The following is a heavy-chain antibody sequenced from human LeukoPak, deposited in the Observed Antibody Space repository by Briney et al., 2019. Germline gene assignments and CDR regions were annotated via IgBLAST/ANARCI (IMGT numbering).Heavy chain of an antibody. V-gene: IGHV4-38-2*02. CDR2: IYHSGST. D-gene: IGHD1-26*01. J-gene: IGHJ5*02. Sequence: SETLSLTCTVSGYSLTSGYYWGWIRQPPGKGLEWIGSIYHSGSTFYNPSLKSRVTISADTSKNQFSLRLSSVTAADTAVYYCAKNGQSGFSFDPWGQGTLVTVSS. CDR3: AKNGQSGFSFDP. CDR1: GYSLTSGYY.